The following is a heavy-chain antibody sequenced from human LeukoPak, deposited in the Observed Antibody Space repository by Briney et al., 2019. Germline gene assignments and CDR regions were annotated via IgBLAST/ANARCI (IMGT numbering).Heavy chain of an antibody. Sequence: GGSLRPSCAASGFTFSSYAMSWVRQAPGKGLEWVSAISGSGGSTYYADSVKGRFTISRDNSKNTLYLQMSSLRAEDTAVYYCAKLGDDSSGYYYRDGAFDIWGQGTMVTVSS. CDR3: AKLGDDSSGYYYRDGAFDI. CDR2: ISGSGGST. V-gene: IGHV3-23*01. J-gene: IGHJ3*02. CDR1: GFTFSSYA. D-gene: IGHD3-22*01.